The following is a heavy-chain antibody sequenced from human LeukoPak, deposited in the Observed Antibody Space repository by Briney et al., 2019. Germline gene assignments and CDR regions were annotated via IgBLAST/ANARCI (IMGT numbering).Heavy chain of an antibody. CDR2: ISSSSSYT. Sequence: GGSLRLSCTVSGFTVSTNSMSWVRQAPGKGLEWVSSISSSSSYTSYADSVKGRFTISRDNAKNSQYLQMNSLRVEDTALYYCARAQTYGDSRLLLDYWGQGTLVTVSS. CDR3: ARAQTYGDSRLLLDY. V-gene: IGHV3-21*04. J-gene: IGHJ4*02. CDR1: GFTVSTNS. D-gene: IGHD2-21*02.